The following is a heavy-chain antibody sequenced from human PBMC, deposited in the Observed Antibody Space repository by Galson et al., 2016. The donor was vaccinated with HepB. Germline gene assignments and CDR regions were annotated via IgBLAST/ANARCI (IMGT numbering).Heavy chain of an antibody. Sequence: SLRLSCAVSGFAVNSDYMNWIRQAPGKGLEWISVIYSGGRTTYGDSVKGRFTISRDRSKNTLSLQMNSLRAEDTAVYYCARGPTVTFYGGPTRFDLWGQGTVVTVSS. D-gene: IGHD2-21*02. CDR2: IYSGGRT. V-gene: IGHV3-53*01. CDR1: GFAVNSDY. J-gene: IGHJ5*02. CDR3: ARGPTVTFYGGPTRFDL.